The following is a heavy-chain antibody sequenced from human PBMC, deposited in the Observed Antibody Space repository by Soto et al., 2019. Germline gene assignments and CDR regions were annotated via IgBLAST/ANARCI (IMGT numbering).Heavy chain of an antibody. D-gene: IGHD1-1*01. V-gene: IGHV4-39*01. J-gene: IGHJ4*02. CDR1: GGSISSGFYY. CDR2: QYYAGST. Sequence: LSLTCTVSGGSISSGFYYWGWIRQPPGKGLEYIGSQYYAGSTYYNPSLKSRVTILVDTSKNQFSLKLSSVTAADTAVYFCARGDDFAGNDYFDYWGQGTLVTVSS. CDR3: ARGDDFAGNDYFDY.